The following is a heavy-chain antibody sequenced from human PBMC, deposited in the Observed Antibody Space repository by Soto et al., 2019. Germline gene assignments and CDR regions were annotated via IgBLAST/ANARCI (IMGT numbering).Heavy chain of an antibody. V-gene: IGHV4-4*02. D-gene: IGHD3-16*01. J-gene: IGHJ3*02. CDR1: GGSISSSDW. CDR2: VYHSGST. Sequence: SATLSLTCAVSGGSISSSDWWSWVRQPPGKGLEWIGEVYHSGSTNYNPSLKSRVTISVDKSKNRFSLKLSSVTAADTAVYYCAREVGPMSTFGGVIPLEAFATWGKWT. CDR3: AREVGPMSTFGGVIPLEAFAT.